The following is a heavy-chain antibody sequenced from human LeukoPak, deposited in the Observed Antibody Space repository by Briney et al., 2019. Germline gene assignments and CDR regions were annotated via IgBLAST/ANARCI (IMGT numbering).Heavy chain of an antibody. V-gene: IGHV3-30*04. D-gene: IGHD4-17*01. J-gene: IGHJ4*02. Sequence: GGSLRLSCAASGFTFSSYAMHWVRQAPGKGLEWVAAISYDGSNKYYADSVKGRFTISRDNSKNTLYLQMNSLRAEDTAVYYCAKGYYGDYAYDYWGQGTLVTVSS. CDR3: AKGYYGDYAYDY. CDR1: GFTFSSYA. CDR2: ISYDGSNK.